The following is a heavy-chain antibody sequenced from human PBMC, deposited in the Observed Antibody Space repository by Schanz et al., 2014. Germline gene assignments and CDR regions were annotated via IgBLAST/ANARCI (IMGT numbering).Heavy chain of an antibody. V-gene: IGHV3-23*04. CDR3: PREMGSALLRYFDL. Sequence: EVQLVESGGALVQPGGSLRLSCVASGFTFSSYAMNWVRQAPGKGLEWVSGISDSGGSKYYVDSVEGRFTISRDNSKRTLYLQMINRRAEDTALYYCPREMGSALLRYFDLWGRGPLVTVSS. CDR2: ISDSGGSK. J-gene: IGHJ2*01. CDR1: GFTFSSYA. D-gene: IGHD1-26*01.